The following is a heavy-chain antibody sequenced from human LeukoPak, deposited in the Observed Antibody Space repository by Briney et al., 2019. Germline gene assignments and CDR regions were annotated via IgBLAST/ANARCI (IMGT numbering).Heavy chain of an antibody. V-gene: IGHV3-20*04. CDR1: GFTFDNYG. CDR3: ASRIVGTPDYFDY. J-gene: IGHJ4*02. Sequence: GGSLRLSCAASGFTFDNYGMSWVRPAPGKGLEWVSGINWNGGSTGYADSVEGRFTISRDKAKNSLYLQMNSLRVEDTAVYYCASRIVGTPDYFDYWGQGNLVTVSS. CDR2: INWNGGST. D-gene: IGHD1-26*01.